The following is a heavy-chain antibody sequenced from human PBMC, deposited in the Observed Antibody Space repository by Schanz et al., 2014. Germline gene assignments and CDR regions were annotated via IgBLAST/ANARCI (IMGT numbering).Heavy chain of an antibody. CDR2: VHPGGST. J-gene: IGHJ2*01. Sequence: EVQLVESGGGLVQPGGSLRLSCAASGFSVGNKYMNWVRQAPGKGLEWVSFVHPGGSTYYPDSVKGRFTISRDNTKNSLFLQLNSLRADDTAVYYCARNRGSGGQNWYFDLWGRGTLVTVSS. CDR1: GFSVGNKY. V-gene: IGHV3-53*01. D-gene: IGHD1-26*01. CDR3: ARNRGSGGQNWYFDL.